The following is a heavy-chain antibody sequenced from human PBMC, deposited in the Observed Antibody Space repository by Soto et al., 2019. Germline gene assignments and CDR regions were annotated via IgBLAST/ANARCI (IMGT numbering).Heavy chain of an antibody. J-gene: IGHJ6*02. CDR1: GYTFTSYG. CDR3: ARAHIVGGPAPLDYYYGMDV. CDR2: ISAYNGNT. Sequence: ASVKVSCKASGYTFTSYGISWVRQAPGQGLEWMGWISAYNGNTNYAQKLQGRVTMTTDTSTSTAYMELRSLRSDDTAVYYCARAHIVGGPAPLDYYYGMDVWGQGTTVTVSS. V-gene: IGHV1-18*01. D-gene: IGHD2-2*01.